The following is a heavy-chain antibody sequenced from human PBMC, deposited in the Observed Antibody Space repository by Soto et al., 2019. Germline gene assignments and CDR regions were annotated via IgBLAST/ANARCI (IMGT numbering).Heavy chain of an antibody. CDR2: MNPNSGNT. D-gene: IGHD3-3*01. J-gene: IGHJ5*02. CDR1: GYTFTSYD. Sequence: GASVKVSCKASGYTFTSYDINWVRQATGQGLEWMGWMNPNSGNTGYAQKFQGRVTMTRNTSISTAYMELSSLRSEDTAVYYCARAALRPYYDFWSGPNWWFDPWGQGTLVTVSS. CDR3: ARAALRPYYDFWSGPNWWFDP. V-gene: IGHV1-8*01.